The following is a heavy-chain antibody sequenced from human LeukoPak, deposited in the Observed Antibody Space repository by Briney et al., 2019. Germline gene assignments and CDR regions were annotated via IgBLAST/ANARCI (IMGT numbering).Heavy chain of an antibody. Sequence: VASVKVSCKASGYTFTSYGISWVRQAPGQGLEWMGWISAYNGNTNYAQKLQGRVTMTTDTSTSTAYMELRSLRSDDTAVYYCARDRIEDYYDNWFDPWGQGTLVTVSS. V-gene: IGHV1-18*01. D-gene: IGHD3-22*01. CDR3: ARDRIEDYYDNWFDP. J-gene: IGHJ5*02. CDR2: ISAYNGNT. CDR1: GYTFTSYG.